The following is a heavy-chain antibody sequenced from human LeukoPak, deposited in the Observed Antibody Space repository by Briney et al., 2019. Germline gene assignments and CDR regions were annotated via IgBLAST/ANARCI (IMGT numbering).Heavy chain of an antibody. D-gene: IGHD3-10*01. CDR2: INPNSGGT. CDR1: GYTFTGYY. J-gene: IGHJ4*02. V-gene: IGHV1-2*02. CDR3: ARDKIPPTMVRGVMGY. Sequence: ASVKVSCKASGYTFTGYYMHWVRQAPGQGLEWMGWINPNSGGTNYAQKFQGRVTMTRDTSISTAYMELRSLRSEDTAVYYCARDKIPPTMVRGVMGYWGQGTLVTVSS.